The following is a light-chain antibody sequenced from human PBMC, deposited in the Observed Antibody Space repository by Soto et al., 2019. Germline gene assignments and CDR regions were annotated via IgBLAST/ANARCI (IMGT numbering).Light chain of an antibody. V-gene: IGLV6-57*02. CDR3: QSYDGSNPDVV. J-gene: IGLJ2*01. Sequence: NFMLTQPHSVSESPGKTVTISCTGSSGSIATNYVQWYQQRPGSAPTTVIYEDTQRPSGVPERFSGSIDSSSNSASLTISGLKTEDEADYYCQSYDGSNPDVVFGGGTMLTVL. CDR1: SGSIATNY. CDR2: EDT.